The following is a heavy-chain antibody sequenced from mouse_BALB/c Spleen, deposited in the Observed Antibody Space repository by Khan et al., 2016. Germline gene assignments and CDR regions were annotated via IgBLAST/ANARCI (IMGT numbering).Heavy chain of an antibody. Sequence: VQLKESGPELVKPGASVKISCKASGYTFTDYNMHWVKQSHGKSLEWIGYIYPYNGGTGYTQKFKSKATLTVDNSSSTAYMELRSLTSEDSAVYYCASANCDSYFDYWGQGTTLTVSS. CDR3: ASANCDSYFDY. CDR1: GYTFTDYN. D-gene: IGHD4-1*01. CDR2: IYPYNGGT. V-gene: IGHV1S29*02. J-gene: IGHJ2*01.